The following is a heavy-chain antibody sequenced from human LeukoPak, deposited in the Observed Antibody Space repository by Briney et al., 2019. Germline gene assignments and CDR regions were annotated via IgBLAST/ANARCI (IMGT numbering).Heavy chain of an antibody. CDR2: INPNSGGT. CDR1: GYTFTGYY. Sequence: ASVKVSCKASGYTFTGYYMHWLRQAPGQGLEWMGWINPNSGGTNYAQKFQGRVTMTRDTSISTAYMELSRLRSDDTAVYYCAGSYYYDSSGYESTLDYWGQGTLVTVSS. CDR3: AGSYYYDSSGYESTLDY. D-gene: IGHD3-22*01. J-gene: IGHJ4*02. V-gene: IGHV1-2*02.